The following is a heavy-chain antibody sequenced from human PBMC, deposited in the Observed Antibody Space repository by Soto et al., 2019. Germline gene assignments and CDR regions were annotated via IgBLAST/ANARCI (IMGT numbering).Heavy chain of an antibody. V-gene: IGHV3-15*01. CDR2: IKSKKDGGTT. CDR1: GFTFSNAW. CDR3: TTEKRIYYDFWSGYYTDY. D-gene: IGHD3-3*01. J-gene: IGHJ4*02. Sequence: KPGGSLRLSCAASGFTFSNAWMSWVRQAPGKGLEWVCRIKSKKDGGTTDYAAPVKGRFTISRDDSKNTLYLQMNSLKTEDTAVYFCTTEKRIYYDFWSGYYTDYWGQGTLVTVSS.